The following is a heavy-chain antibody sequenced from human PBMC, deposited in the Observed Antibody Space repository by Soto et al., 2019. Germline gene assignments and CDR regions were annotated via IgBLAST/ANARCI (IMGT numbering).Heavy chain of an antibody. CDR1: GFPFSSCS. J-gene: IGHJ6*02. Sequence: GGSLRLFCAASGFPFSSCSMGWVRRAPGKGLEWVSDIIDSGGSTYYADYVKGRFTISRDNSKSTLYLQMNSLRAEDTALYYCAKGRSYYYYYGVDVWGQGTTVTVSS. V-gene: IGHV3-23*01. CDR2: IIDSGGST. CDR3: AKGRSYYYYYGVDV.